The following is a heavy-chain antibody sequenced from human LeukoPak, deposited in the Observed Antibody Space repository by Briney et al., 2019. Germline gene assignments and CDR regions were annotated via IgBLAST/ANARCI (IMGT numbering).Heavy chain of an antibody. CDR1: GFTVSSNY. Sequence: PGGSLRLSCAASGFTVSSNYMSWVRQAPGKGLEWVSVIYGGGTTYYADSVKGRFTISRDNSKNTLYPQMNSLRAEDTAVYYCARGIVATIQDYWGQGTLVTVSS. V-gene: IGHV3-66*01. J-gene: IGHJ4*02. CDR3: ARGIVATIQDY. D-gene: IGHD5-12*01. CDR2: IYGGGTT.